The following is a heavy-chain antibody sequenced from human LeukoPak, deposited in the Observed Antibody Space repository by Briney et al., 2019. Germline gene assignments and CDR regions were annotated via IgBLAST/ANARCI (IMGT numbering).Heavy chain of an antibody. Sequence: GGSLRLSCAASGFSFKKFAVHWIRQAAGRGLEYVSGINSDGATSHYADSAKGRFTISRDNSKNALYLQLSSLRPEDTALYYCVKTMVVFGGLIRTDAFDVWGQGTMVTVSS. D-gene: IGHD3-10*01. CDR1: GFSFKKFA. CDR2: INSDGATS. V-gene: IGHV3-64D*06. J-gene: IGHJ3*01. CDR3: VKTMVVFGGLIRTDAFDV.